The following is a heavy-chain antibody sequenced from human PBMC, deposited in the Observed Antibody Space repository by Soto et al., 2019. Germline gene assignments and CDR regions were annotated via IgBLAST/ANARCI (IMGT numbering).Heavy chain of an antibody. Sequence: QAPGKGLEWVSAISGSGGSTYYADSVKGRFTISRDNSKNTLYLQMNSLRAEDTAVYYCAKEWVRDSFDCWGQGTLVTVSS. CDR2: ISGSGGST. D-gene: IGHD5-12*01. J-gene: IGHJ4*02. CDR3: AKEWVRDSFDC. V-gene: IGHV3-23*01.